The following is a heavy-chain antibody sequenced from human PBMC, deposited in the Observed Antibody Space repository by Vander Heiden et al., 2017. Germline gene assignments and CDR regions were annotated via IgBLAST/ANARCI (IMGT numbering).Heavy chain of an antibody. Sequence: EVQLLASGGGLVRPGGSLRFSCAASGFTFGRYAMTWVRQAPGKGLEWVSTIGARASSTYYADSVKGRFTISRDNSKHTLYLQMNSLRAEDTAVYYCAKSQIQWLVDTGSDPWGQGTLVTVSS. CDR3: AKSQIQWLVDTGSDP. V-gene: IGHV3-23*01. D-gene: IGHD6-19*01. J-gene: IGHJ5*02. CDR2: IGARASST. CDR1: GFTFGRYA.